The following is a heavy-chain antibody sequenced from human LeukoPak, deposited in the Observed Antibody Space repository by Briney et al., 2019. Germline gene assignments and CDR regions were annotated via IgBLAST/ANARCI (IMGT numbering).Heavy chain of an antibody. Sequence: GGSLRLSCVASGFTFEDYGIAWVRQRPGEGVGWLCGTNWAGVTTGYADSVEGRFIMSRDNGKNSVSLQMNSLTVEDTALYYCARLPPAEDLSGFDYYYYYMDVWGQGTTVTVSS. J-gene: IGHJ6*03. CDR3: ARLPPAEDLSGFDYYYYYMDV. V-gene: IGHV3-20*04. D-gene: IGHD3/OR15-3a*01. CDR2: TNWAGVTT. CDR1: GFTFEDYG.